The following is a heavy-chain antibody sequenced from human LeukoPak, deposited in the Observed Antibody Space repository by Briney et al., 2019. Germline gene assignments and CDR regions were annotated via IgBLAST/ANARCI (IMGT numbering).Heavy chain of an antibody. CDR1: GYTFTSYG. Sequence: ASVKVSCKAPGYTFTSYGICWVRQAPGQGRRCMGWISAYNGNTNYAQKLKGRVTMTTDTSTSTAYMELRSLRSDDTAVYYCARDPRDYYDSSGYTYYFDYWGQGTLVTVSS. D-gene: IGHD3-22*01. CDR3: ARDPRDYYDSSGYTYYFDY. V-gene: IGHV1-18*01. CDR2: ISAYNGNT. J-gene: IGHJ4*02.